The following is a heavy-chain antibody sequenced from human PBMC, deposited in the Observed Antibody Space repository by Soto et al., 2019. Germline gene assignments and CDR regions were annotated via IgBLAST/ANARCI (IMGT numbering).Heavy chain of an antibody. CDR2: IYYSGST. Sequence: PSETLSLTCTVSGGSISSNNYYWGWIRQPPGKGLEWIGSIYYSGSTYYNPSLKSRGTISADTSKNQFFLTLSSVTAADTAVYYCARPMHYGSGSSVPPREFPIDAWGQGTTVT. J-gene: IGHJ6*02. D-gene: IGHD3-10*01. CDR1: GGSISSNNYY. V-gene: IGHV4-39*01. CDR3: ARPMHYGSGSSVPPREFPIDA.